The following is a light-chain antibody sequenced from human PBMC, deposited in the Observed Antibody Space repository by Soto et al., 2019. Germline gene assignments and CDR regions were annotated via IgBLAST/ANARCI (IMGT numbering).Light chain of an antibody. V-gene: IGKV3-20*01. CDR2: GAS. Sequence: VLTQSPGTLSLSPGERATLSCRASQSIGNNYLAWYQQKPGQAPRLLIYGASGRATGIPDRFSGSGSGTDFTLTISRLEPEDFAVYYCQQYGTSVLITFGQGTRLEIK. J-gene: IGKJ5*01. CDR1: QSIGNNY. CDR3: QQYGTSVLIT.